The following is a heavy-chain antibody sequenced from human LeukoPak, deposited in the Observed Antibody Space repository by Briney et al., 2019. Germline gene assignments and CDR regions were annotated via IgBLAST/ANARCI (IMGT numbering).Heavy chain of an antibody. D-gene: IGHD1-26*01. V-gene: IGHV3-74*01. CDR1: GFTFRNYR. CDR3: AKVDGIGSYFDY. Sequence: GGSLRLSCAASGFTFRNYRMHWVRQAPGKGLAWVSRIDSDGGTSYADSVKGRFIISRDDAKNTLYLQMNSLRAEDTAVYYCAKVDGIGSYFDYWGQGTLVTVSS. J-gene: IGHJ4*02. CDR2: IDSDGGT.